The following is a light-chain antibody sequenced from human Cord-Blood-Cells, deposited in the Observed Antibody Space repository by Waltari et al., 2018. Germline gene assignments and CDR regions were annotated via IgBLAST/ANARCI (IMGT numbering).Light chain of an antibody. CDR1: SSNIGAGYD. V-gene: IGLV1-40*01. CDR2: GNS. Sequence: QSVLTQPPSVSGAPGQRVTISCTGSSSNIGAGYDVHWYQQLPGTAPKLLIYGNSNRPSEVPDRFSGSKSGTSASLAITRLQAEDEADYYCQSYDSSLSGVVFGGGTKLTVL. CDR3: QSYDSSLSGVV. J-gene: IGLJ2*01.